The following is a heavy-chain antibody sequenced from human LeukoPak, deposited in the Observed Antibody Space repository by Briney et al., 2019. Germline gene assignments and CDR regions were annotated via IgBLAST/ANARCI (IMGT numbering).Heavy chain of an antibody. CDR3: ARDLVAFDY. Sequence: PSETLSLTCTVSGGSFSDYYWSWIRQPAGKGLEWIGRIYTSGSTNYNPSLKSRVTMALDMSKNQFSLKLNSVTAADTAVYYCARDLVAFDYWGQGALVIVSS. CDR1: GGSFSDYY. D-gene: IGHD2-15*01. CDR2: IYTSGST. V-gene: IGHV4-4*07. J-gene: IGHJ4*02.